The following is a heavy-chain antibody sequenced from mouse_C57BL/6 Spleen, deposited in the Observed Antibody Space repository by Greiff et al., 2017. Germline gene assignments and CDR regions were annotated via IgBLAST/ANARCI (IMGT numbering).Heavy chain of an antibody. V-gene: IGHV1-62-2*01. CDR2: FYPGSGSI. CDR1: GYTFTEYT. CDR3: ARHAGGFCYFDY. J-gene: IGHJ2*01. Sequence: VQLQQSGAELVKPGASVKLSCKASGYTFTEYTIHWVKQRPGQGLEWIGWFYPGSGSIKYNEKFKDKATLTTDKSSSTVYMELRRLTSEASAVYFCARHAGGFCYFDYWGQGTTLTVSS.